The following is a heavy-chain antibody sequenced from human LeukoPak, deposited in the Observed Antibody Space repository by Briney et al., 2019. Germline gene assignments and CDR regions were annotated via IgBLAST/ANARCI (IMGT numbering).Heavy chain of an antibody. CDR2: MNPNSGNT. CDR1: GYTFTSYD. V-gene: IGHV1-8*01. CDR3: ARGRIAARGRWFDP. D-gene: IGHD6-6*01. Sequence: ASVKVSCKASGYTFTSYDINWVRQATGQGLEWMGWMNPNSGNTGYAQKFQGRVTMTRNTSISTAYMELSSLRFEDTAVYYCARGRIAARGRWFDPWGQGTLVTVSS. J-gene: IGHJ5*02.